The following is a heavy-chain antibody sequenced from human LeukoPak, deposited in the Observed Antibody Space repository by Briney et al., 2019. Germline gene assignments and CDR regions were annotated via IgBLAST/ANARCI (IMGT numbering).Heavy chain of an antibody. CDR2: ISSASGYT. D-gene: IGHD6-13*01. J-gene: IGHJ4*02. V-gene: IGHV3-21*04. CDR3: ARDWARGYSSSWYYFDY. Sequence: GGSLRLSCAASGFTFSIYSMNWVRQAPGKGLEWVSSISSASGYTYSADSVKGRFTISRDNAKNSLYLQMNSLRAEDTAVYYCARDWARGYSSSWYYFDYWGQGTLVTVSS. CDR1: GFTFSIYS.